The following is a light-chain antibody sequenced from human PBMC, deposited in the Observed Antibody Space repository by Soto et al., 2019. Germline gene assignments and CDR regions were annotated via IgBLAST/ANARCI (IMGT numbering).Light chain of an antibody. J-gene: IGKJ1*01. CDR1: QRVTSNY. CDR2: DIS. CDR3: QQYGTSPRT. V-gene: IGKV3-20*01. Sequence: EIVLTQSPGTLSLSPGERATLSCRASQRVTSNYLAWYQQKPGQAPRLLIYDISNRATGIPDRFSGSGSGTDFTLTITRLEPEDFAVYYCQQYGTSPRTFGQGTKVEIK.